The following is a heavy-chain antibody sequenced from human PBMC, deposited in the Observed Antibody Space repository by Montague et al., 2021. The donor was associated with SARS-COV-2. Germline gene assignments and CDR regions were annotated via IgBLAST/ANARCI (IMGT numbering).Heavy chain of an antibody. CDR2: VLYNKGT. V-gene: IGHV4-59*02. CDR3: ARVRYYGSGASLDMDV. J-gene: IGHJ6*02. Sequence: SETLSLTCTVSGVSVTDYYWSWIRQPQGKGLEWVGDVLYNKGTNSNYSLKSRVTISVDTSKNQFSLKLSSVTAADTAVYYCARVRYYGSGASLDMDVWGQGTTVTVSS. CDR1: GVSVTDYY. D-gene: IGHD3-10*01.